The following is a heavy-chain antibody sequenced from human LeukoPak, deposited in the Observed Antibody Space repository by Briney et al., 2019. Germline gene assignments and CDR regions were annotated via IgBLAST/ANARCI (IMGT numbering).Heavy chain of an antibody. J-gene: IGHJ4*02. D-gene: IGHD6-13*01. CDR3: VTAAGLVVYYFDY. V-gene: IGHV3-21*01. CDR2: ISSSSSYI. CDR1: GFTFSSYS. Sequence: GSLRLSCAASGFTFSSYSMNWVRQAPGKGLEWVSSISSSSSYIYYADSVKGRFTISRDNAKNSLYLQMNSLRAEDTAVYYCVTAAGLVVYYFDYWGQGTLVTVSS.